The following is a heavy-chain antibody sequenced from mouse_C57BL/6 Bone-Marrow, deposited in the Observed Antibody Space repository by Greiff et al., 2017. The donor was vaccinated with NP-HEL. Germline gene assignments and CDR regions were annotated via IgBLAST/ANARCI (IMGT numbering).Heavy chain of an antibody. D-gene: IGHD1-1*01. J-gene: IGHJ3*01. Sequence: VQLKESGAELVRPGASVKLSCTASGFNIKDDYMHWVKQRPEQGLEWIGWIDPENGDTEYASKFQGKATITADTSSNTAYLQLSSLTSEDTAVYYCLNYGSSYVGFAYWGQGTLVTVSA. CDR2: IDPENGDT. CDR1: GFNIKDDY. V-gene: IGHV14-4*01. CDR3: LNYGSSYVGFAY.